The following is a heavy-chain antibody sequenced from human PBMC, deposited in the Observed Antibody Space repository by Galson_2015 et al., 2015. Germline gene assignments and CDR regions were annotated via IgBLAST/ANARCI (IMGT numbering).Heavy chain of an antibody. D-gene: IGHD6-19*01. CDR1: GYRFSNYW. J-gene: IGHJ6*02. CDR3: ARHGGSGWSFYYYGMDV. V-gene: IGHV5-51*01. CDR2: INPGDSDT. Sequence: QSGAEVKKAGESLEISCKTSGYRFSNYWIAWVRQMPGKGLEWMGIINPGDSDTRYSPSLQGQVTISVDKSMNTAYLQWSSLKASDTAMYYCARHGGSGWSFYYYGMDVWGQGTTVTVSS.